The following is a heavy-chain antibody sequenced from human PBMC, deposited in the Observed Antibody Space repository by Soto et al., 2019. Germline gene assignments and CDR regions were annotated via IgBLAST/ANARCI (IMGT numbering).Heavy chain of an antibody. V-gene: IGHV5-51*01. D-gene: IGHD6-13*01. J-gene: IGHJ6*02. CDR1: GYSFSSFW. Sequence: GESLKISCKGFGYSFSSFWIGWVRQMPGKGLEWVAIIYPGDSDARYSPSFQGQVTISADKSINTAYLQWNSLKASDSGIYYCARPSAYSSSWFSYYGMDVWGQGTTVPVSS. CDR3: ARPSAYSSSWFSYYGMDV. CDR2: IYPGDSDA.